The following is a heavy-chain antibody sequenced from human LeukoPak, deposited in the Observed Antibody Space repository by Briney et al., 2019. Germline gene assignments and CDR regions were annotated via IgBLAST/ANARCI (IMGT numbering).Heavy chain of an antibody. CDR3: ARTDYGDNSFDY. J-gene: IGHJ4*02. CDR1: GFTFDDYG. D-gene: IGHD4-17*01. Sequence: GGPLRLSCAASGFTFDDYGMSWVRQAPGKGLEWVSGINWNGGSTGYADSVKGRFTISRDNAKNSLYLQMNSLRAEDTALYYCARTDYGDNSFDYWGQGTLVTVSS. V-gene: IGHV3-20*04. CDR2: INWNGGST.